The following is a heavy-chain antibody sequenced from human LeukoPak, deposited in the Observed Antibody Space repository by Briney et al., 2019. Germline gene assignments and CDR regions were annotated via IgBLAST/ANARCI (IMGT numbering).Heavy chain of an antibody. CDR1: GYSISSGYY. CDR3: ARDRGVRGVIISWFDP. Sequence: SETLSLTCSVSGYSISSGYYWAWIRQPPGKGLEWIGSMFHSGSAYYNPSLKSRVTISVDMSKNQFSLNLRSVTAADTAVYYCARDRGVRGVIISWFDPWGQGTLVTVSS. CDR2: MFHSGSA. D-gene: IGHD3-10*01. V-gene: IGHV4-38-2*02. J-gene: IGHJ5*02.